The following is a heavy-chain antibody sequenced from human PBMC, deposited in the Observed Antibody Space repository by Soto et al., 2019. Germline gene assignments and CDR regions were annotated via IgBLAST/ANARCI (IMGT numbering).Heavy chain of an antibody. Sequence: GASVKVSCKASGYTFTSYYMHWVRQAPGQGLEWMGIINPSGGSTSYAQKFQGRVTMTRDTSTSTVYMELSSLRSEDTAVYYCATTAGPYGSGSYYYYYYYMDVWGKGTTVTVSS. D-gene: IGHD3-10*01. CDR3: ATTAGPYGSGSYYYYYYYMDV. V-gene: IGHV1-46*01. CDR2: INPSGGST. J-gene: IGHJ6*03. CDR1: GYTFTSYY.